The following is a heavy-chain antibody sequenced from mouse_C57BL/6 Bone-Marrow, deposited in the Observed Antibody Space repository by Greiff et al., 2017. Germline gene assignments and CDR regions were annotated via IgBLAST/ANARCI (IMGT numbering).Heavy chain of an antibody. CDR1: GFTFSNYW. V-gene: IGHV6-3*01. CDR2: IRLKSDNYAT. Sequence: EVQLVESGGGLVQPGGSMKLSCVASGFTFSNYWMNWVRQSPEKGLEWVAQIRLKSDNYATHYAESVKGRFTISRDDSKSSVYLQMNNLRAEDTGIYYCTVPHYYGSRRFDYWGQGTTLTVSS. D-gene: IGHD1-1*01. CDR3: TVPHYYGSRRFDY. J-gene: IGHJ2*01.